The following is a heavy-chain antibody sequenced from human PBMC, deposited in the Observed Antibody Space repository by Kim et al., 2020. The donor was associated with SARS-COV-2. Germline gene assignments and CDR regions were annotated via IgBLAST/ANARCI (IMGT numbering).Heavy chain of an antibody. J-gene: IGHJ4*02. V-gene: IGHV1-18*01. D-gene: IGHD4-17*01. CDR3: ARVYGDFYFDY. CDR2: T. Sequence: TNYAQKLPGRVTMTTDTATSTAYMELRSLRSDDTAVYYCARVYGDFYFDYWGQGTLVTVSS.